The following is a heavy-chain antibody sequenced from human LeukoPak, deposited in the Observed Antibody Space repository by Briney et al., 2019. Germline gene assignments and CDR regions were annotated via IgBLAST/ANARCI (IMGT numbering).Heavy chain of an antibody. CDR2: MKYDGSEM. CDR1: GFTFETYW. D-gene: IGHD6-19*01. CDR3: ARTSSGWGFDF. V-gene: IGHV3-7*05. Sequence: GGSLRLSCAASGFTFETYWMNWVRQPPGKGLQWVATMKYDGSEMFYVDSVKGRFTISRDNTKTSLYLQMNSLRAEDTALYYCARTSSGWGFDFWGQGALVTVSS. J-gene: IGHJ4*02.